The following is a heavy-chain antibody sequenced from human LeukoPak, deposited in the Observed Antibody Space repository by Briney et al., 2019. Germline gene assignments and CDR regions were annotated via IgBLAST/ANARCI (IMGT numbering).Heavy chain of an antibody. J-gene: IGHJ5*02. D-gene: IGHD2-15*01. V-gene: IGHV3-74*01. CDR3: AKRAATS. CDR1: EFTFSRYW. CDR2: IKGDGSST. Sequence: GGSLRLSCAASEFTFSRYWMHWVRQAPGKGLVWVSRIKGDGSSTTYADSVKGRFTISRDNAKNTLYLQMNSLTAEDTAVYYCAKRAATSWGQGTLVTVSS.